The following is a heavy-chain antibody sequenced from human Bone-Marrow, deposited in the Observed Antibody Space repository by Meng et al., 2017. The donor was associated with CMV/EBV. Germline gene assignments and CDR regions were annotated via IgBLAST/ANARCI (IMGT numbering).Heavy chain of an antibody. V-gene: IGHV1-46*01. Sequence: SVKVSCQSSGYTFTSYYMHWVRQAPGQGLEWMGIINPSGGSTSYAQKFQGRVTMTRDTSTSTVYMELSSLRSEDTAVYYCARARITIFGVVNGAFDIWGQGTMVTVSS. J-gene: IGHJ3*02. D-gene: IGHD3-3*01. CDR3: ARARITIFGVVNGAFDI. CDR2: INPSGGST. CDR1: GYTFTSYY.